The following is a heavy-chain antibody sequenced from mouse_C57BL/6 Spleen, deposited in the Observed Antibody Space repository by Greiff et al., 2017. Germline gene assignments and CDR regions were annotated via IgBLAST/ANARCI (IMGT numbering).Heavy chain of an antibody. J-gene: IGHJ3*01. CDR2: IDPSDSYT. CDR3: ARKGLGPWFAY. D-gene: IGHD4-1*01. V-gene: IGHV1-59*01. CDR1: GYTFTSYW. Sequence: VQLQQPGAELVRPGTSVKLSCKASGYTFTSYWMHWVKQRPGQGLEWIGVIDPSDSYTNYNQKFKGKATLTVDTSSSTAYMQLSSLTSEDSAVYYCARKGLGPWFAYGGQGTLVTVSA.